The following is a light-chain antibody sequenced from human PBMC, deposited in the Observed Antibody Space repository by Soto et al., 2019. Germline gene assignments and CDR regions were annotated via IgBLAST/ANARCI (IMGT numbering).Light chain of an antibody. CDR1: SSNIGANA. J-gene: IGLJ3*02. Sequence: QSALTQSPSASGTPGQRVTMSCSGSSSNIGANAVNWYQQLPGTAPKLLMYTNNQRPSGVPDRFSGSKSGTSASLAISGLQSEGEADYYCAAWDDSLNAWVFGGGTKLTVL. CDR3: AAWDDSLNAWV. CDR2: TNN. V-gene: IGLV1-44*01.